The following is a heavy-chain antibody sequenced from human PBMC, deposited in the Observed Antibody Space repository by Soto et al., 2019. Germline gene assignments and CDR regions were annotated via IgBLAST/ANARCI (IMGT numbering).Heavy chain of an antibody. J-gene: IGHJ4*02. D-gene: IGHD3-10*01. CDR2: ISAYDGNT. Sequence: ASVKVSCKASGHTLAIYGISWLRQAPRQGLEWMGWISAYDGNTNYAQKFQGRVTMTTGTSTSTVYMDLRSLRSDDTAVYYCAFGFGELSHWGQGTLVTVSS. CDR1: GHTLAIYG. V-gene: IGHV1-18*04. CDR3: AFGFGELSH.